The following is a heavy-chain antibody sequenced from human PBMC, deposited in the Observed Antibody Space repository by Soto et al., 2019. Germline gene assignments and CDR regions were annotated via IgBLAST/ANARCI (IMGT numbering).Heavy chain of an antibody. Sequence: GGSLRLSCAASGFTFSSYAMSWVRQAPGKGLEWVSAISGSGGSTYYADSVKGRFTISRDNSKNTLYLQMNSLRAEDTAVYYCAKDVPYYYGSGSYYNRLGYWGQGTLVTVSS. J-gene: IGHJ4*02. CDR3: AKDVPYYYGSGSYYNRLGY. CDR1: GFTFSSYA. D-gene: IGHD3-10*01. CDR2: ISGSGGST. V-gene: IGHV3-23*01.